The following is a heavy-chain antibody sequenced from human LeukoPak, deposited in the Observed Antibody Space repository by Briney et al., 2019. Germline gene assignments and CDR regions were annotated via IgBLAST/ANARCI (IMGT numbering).Heavy chain of an antibody. V-gene: IGHV3-7*01. D-gene: IGHD1-7*01. CDR1: GFTLSSYW. CDR2: IKQDGSEK. Sequence: GGSLRLSCAASGFTLSSYWMSWVRQAPGKGLEWVANIKQDGSEKYYVDSVKGRFTISRDNAKNSLYLQMNSLRAEDTAVYYCARDGDNWNYLYYFDYWGQGTLVTVSS. CDR3: ARDGDNWNYLYYFDY. J-gene: IGHJ4*02.